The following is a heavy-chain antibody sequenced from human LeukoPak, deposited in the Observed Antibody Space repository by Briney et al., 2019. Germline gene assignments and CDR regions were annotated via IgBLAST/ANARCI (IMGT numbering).Heavy chain of an antibody. J-gene: IGHJ4*02. V-gene: IGHV3-23*01. CDR1: GFTFSSYA. Sequence: SGGSLRLSCAASGFTFSSYAMSWVRQVPGKGLEWVSVISGSGDNTYYADSVKGRFTISRDNSKNVLYLQMNSLRAEDTAVYYCAKWKYSNSGIDDYWGQRTLVTVSS. D-gene: IGHD6-6*01. CDR2: ISGSGDNT. CDR3: AKWKYSNSGIDDY.